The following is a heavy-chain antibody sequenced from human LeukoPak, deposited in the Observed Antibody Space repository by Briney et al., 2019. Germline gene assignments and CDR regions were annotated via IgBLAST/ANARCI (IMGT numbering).Heavy chain of an antibody. CDR1: GFIFSLYW. J-gene: IGHJ4*02. CDR2: IEGGAIDT. Sequence: GGSLRLSCKASGFIFSLYWMHWVRQVPGKGLVWVSRIEGGAIDTDYADFVKGRFTISRDNAKNSLYLQMNSLRAEDTAVYYCARETHPRYYYGSGSPNFDYWGQGTLVTVSS. V-gene: IGHV3-74*01. CDR3: ARETHPRYYYGSGSPNFDY. D-gene: IGHD3-10*01.